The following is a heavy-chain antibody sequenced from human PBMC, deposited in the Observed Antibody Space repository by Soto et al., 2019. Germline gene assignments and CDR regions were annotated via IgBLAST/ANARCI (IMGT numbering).Heavy chain of an antibody. Sequence: PSETLSLTCTVSGGSISSGGYYWSWIRQHPGKGLEWIGYIYYSGSTYYNPSLKSRVTISVDTSKNQFSLKLSSVTAADTAVYYCARAYSNHGSWFDPWGQGTLVTVSS. CDR1: GGSISSGGYY. D-gene: IGHD4-4*01. J-gene: IGHJ5*02. CDR3: ARAYSNHGSWFDP. V-gene: IGHV4-31*03. CDR2: IYYSGST.